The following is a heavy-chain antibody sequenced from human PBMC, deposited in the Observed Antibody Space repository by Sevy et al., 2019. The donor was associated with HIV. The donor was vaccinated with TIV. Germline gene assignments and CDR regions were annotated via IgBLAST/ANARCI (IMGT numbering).Heavy chain of an antibody. V-gene: IGHV4-39*01. D-gene: IGHD3-22*01. CDR1: GGSISSSSYY. J-gene: IGHJ3*02. CDR3: ARRDFHYYDSSGYYSGDAFDI. Sequence: SETLSLTCTVSGGSISSSSYYWGWIRQPPGKGLEWIGSIYYSGSTYYNPSLKSRVTISVDTSKNQFSLKRSTVTAADTAVYYCARRDFHYYDSSGYYSGDAFDIWGQGTMVTVSS. CDR2: IYYSGST.